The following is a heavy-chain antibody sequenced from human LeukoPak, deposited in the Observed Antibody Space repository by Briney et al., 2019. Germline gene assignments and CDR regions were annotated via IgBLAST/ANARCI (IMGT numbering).Heavy chain of an antibody. Sequence: TGGSLRLSCAASGFTFNEFWMHWVRQVPGKGLMWVARIHKDGLHTWYADSMKGRFTISRDNAENTVYLQLNSLRVEDTAVYYCARESEAAGTYYLDHWGQRNLVTVSS. CDR3: ARESEAAGTYYLDH. D-gene: IGHD6-25*01. J-gene: IGHJ4*02. V-gene: IGHV3-74*01. CDR2: IHKDGLHT. CDR1: GFTFNEFW.